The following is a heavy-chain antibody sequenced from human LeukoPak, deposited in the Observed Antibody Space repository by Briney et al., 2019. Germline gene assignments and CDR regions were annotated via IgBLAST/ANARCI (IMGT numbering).Heavy chain of an antibody. CDR1: GGSISSGGYS. Sequence: SETLSLTCAVSGGSISSGGYSWSWIRQPPGKGLEWIGEINHSGSTNYNPSLKSRVTISVDTSKNQFSLKLSSVTAADTAVYYCARRGSSWYSGDRDWYNWFDPWGQGTLVTVSS. D-gene: IGHD6-13*01. V-gene: IGHV4-34*01. CDR2: INHSGST. CDR3: ARRGSSWYSGDRDWYNWFDP. J-gene: IGHJ5*02.